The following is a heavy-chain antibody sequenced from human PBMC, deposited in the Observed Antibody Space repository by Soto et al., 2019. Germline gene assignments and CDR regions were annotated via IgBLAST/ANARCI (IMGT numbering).Heavy chain of an antibody. V-gene: IGHV3-74*01. J-gene: IGHJ4*02. CDR3: TRVSDDAWGVCDY. CDR2: INRDGSST. D-gene: IGHD3-16*01. CDR1: GFTFSSYW. Sequence: EVQLVESGGGLVQPGGSLRLSCEASGFTFSSYWMHWVRQAPGKGLVWVSRINRDGSSTSYADSVKGRFTISRDNAKNTLYLQMNSLRAEDTAVYYCTRVSDDAWGVCDYWGQGALVTVSS.